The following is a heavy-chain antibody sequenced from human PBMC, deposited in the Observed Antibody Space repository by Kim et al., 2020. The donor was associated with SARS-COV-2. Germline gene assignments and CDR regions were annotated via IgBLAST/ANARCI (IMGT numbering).Heavy chain of an antibody. CDR2: IYYSGST. CDR3: AREVVQQYYYDSSGYYFDY. Sequence: SETLSLTCTVSGGSISSGGYYWSWIRQHPGKGLEWIGYIYYSGSTYYNPSLKSRVTISVDTSKNQFSLKLSSVTAADTAVYYCAREVVQQYYYDSSGYYFDYWGQGTLVTVSS. CDR1: GGSISSGGYY. D-gene: IGHD3-22*01. J-gene: IGHJ4*02. V-gene: IGHV4-31*03.